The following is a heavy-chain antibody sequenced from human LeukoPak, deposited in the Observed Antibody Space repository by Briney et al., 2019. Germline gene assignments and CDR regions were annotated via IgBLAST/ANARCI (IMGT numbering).Heavy chain of an antibody. CDR2: IYYSGST. CDR1: GGSISSYY. J-gene: IGHJ4*02. CDR3: ARSRWLQFDLFDY. D-gene: IGHD5-24*01. V-gene: IGHV4-59*01. Sequence: PSETLSLTCTVSGGSISSYYWSWIRQPPGKGLEWIGYIYYSGSTNYNPSLKSRVTISVDTSKNQFSLKPSSVTAADTAVYYCARSRWLQFDLFDYWGQGTLVTVSS.